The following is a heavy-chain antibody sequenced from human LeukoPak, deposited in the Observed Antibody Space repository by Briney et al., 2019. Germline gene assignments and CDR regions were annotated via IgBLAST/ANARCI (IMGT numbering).Heavy chain of an antibody. Sequence: PAESLSLSCAASGFSFSNYEMNWIRQAPGKGLEWVSYINSSGSTIYYPDSVKGRFTISRDNAKNSLYLQMNRLRAEDTAVYYCARDQDDYGDYWYFDLWGRGTLVTVSS. CDR2: INSSGSTI. CDR1: GFSFSNYE. V-gene: IGHV3-48*03. D-gene: IGHD4-17*01. J-gene: IGHJ2*01. CDR3: ARDQDDYGDYWYFDL.